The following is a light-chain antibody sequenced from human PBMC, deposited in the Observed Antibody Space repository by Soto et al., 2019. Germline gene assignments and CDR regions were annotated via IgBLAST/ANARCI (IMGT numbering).Light chain of an antibody. Sequence: QSALTQPASVSGSPGQSITISCTGTSSDVGAYNFVSWHQQLPGKAPKLMIYNVYDRPSGISYRLSGSKSGNTASLTISGLQGEDEADYYCSAYTVSRTYVFGTGTKVTVL. V-gene: IGLV2-14*03. CDR1: SSDVGAYNF. J-gene: IGLJ1*01. CDR2: NVY. CDR3: SAYTVSRTYV.